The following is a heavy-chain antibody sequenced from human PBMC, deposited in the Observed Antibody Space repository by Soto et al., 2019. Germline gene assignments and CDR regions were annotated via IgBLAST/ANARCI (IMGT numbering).Heavy chain of an antibody. CDR3: ARESSGGDLGIRGIDY. CDR2: MSDDGRQK. J-gene: IGHJ4*02. D-gene: IGHD6-25*01. V-gene: IGHV3-30*03. CDR1: GFTFSTYG. Sequence: QVQLVESGGGVVQFGRSRRLSCAASGFTFSTYGMHWVRQAPGKGLEWLALMSDDGRQKWHAESVKGRFTTSRDDSKSTLYLQMHRLTGEDTAVYFCARESSGGDLGIRGIDYWGQGTLVTVSS.